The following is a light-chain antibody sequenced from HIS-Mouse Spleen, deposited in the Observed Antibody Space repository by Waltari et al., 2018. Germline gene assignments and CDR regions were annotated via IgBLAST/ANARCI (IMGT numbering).Light chain of an antibody. CDR1: ALPKKY. CDR3: YSTDSSGNHRV. J-gene: IGLJ2*01. Sequence: SYELTQPPSVSVSPGQTARITCSGDALPKKYAYWYQQKSGQAPVLVIYEDSKRPAGIPGGFAGSSSGTMATLTISGAQVEDEADYDCYSTDSSGNHRVFGGGTKLTVL. V-gene: IGLV3-10*01. CDR2: EDS.